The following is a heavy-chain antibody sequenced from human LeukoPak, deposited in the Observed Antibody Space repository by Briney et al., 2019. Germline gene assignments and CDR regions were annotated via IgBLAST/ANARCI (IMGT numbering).Heavy chain of an antibody. D-gene: IGHD3-22*01. Sequence: SVKVSFKASGYTFTGYYMPWVRQAPGQGLEWMGWVNPNSGGTNYTQKFQGRGTITRDTSMSTAYMELSRLRSDDTAVYYCARATGYDSSGYYTFFGYWGQGTLVTVSS. CDR3: ARATGYDSSGYYTFFGY. J-gene: IGHJ4*02. CDR1: GYTFTGYY. CDR2: VNPNSGGT. V-gene: IGHV1-2*02.